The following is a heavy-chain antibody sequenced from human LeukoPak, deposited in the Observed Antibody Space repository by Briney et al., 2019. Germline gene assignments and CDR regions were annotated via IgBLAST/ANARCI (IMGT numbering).Heavy chain of an antibody. J-gene: IGHJ6*04. CDR1: GHTFISYG. CDR2: MRVYNGDT. V-gene: IGHV1-18*04. CDR3: ARDPRDDTTCFPACGMDV. D-gene: IGHD2/OR15-2a*01. Sequence: ASVKVSCKASGHTFISYGISWVRQAPGQGLEWMGWMRVYNGDTNYAHKPQGRVTMTTDISMSTAYMELTGLKSDDTAVYYCARDPRDDTTCFPACGMDVWGKGTTVTVSS.